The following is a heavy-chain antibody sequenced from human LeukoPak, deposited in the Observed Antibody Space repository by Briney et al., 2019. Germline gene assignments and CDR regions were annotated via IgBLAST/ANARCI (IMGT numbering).Heavy chain of an antibody. CDR3: ARGPIDDFWSGMNYYYYYMDV. V-gene: IGHV1-58*02. D-gene: IGHD3-3*01. CDR1: GFTFTSSA. Sequence: ASVKVSCKASGFTFTSSAMQWVRQARGQRLEWIGWIVVGSGNTNYAQKFQGRVTITADESTSTAYMELSSLRSEDTAVYYCARGPIDDFWSGMNYYYYYMDVWGKGTTVTVSS. J-gene: IGHJ6*03. CDR2: IVVGSGNT.